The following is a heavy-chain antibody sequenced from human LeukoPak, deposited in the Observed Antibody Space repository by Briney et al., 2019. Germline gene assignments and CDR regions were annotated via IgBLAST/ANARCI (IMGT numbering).Heavy chain of an antibody. J-gene: IGHJ5*02. CDR3: AKDKRYRGANWFDP. D-gene: IGHD3-9*01. V-gene: IGHV3-23*01. CDR1: GFTLSSYA. CDR2: ISGSGGST. Sequence: PGGSLRLSCAASGFTLSSYAMSWVRQAPGKGLEWASAISGSGGSTYYADSVKGRFTISRDNSKNTLYLQMNSLRAEDTAVYYCAKDKRYRGANWFDPWGQGTLVTVSS.